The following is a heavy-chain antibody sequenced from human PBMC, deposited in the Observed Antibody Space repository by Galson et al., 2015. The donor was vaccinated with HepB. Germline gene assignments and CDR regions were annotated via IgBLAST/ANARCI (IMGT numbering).Heavy chain of an antibody. Sequence: SLRLSCAVSGFTFSDHYMHWVRQAPGKGLEWVGRSRNKRHSYSTEYGTSVKCRFTISRDSSKNSLLMQMHSLKTEDTAVYYCVRGYNGFDSWGQGTLVTVTS. D-gene: IGHD5-24*01. CDR3: VRGYNGFDS. CDR1: GFTFSDHY. CDR2: SRNKRHSYST. J-gene: IGHJ5*01. V-gene: IGHV3-72*01.